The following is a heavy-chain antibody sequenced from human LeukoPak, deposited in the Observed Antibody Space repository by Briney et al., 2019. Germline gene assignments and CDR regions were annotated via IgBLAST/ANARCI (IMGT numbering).Heavy chain of an antibody. CDR3: ARDSSPTTGGYYMDV. CDR2: INTDGSST. CDR1: GFTFRSDW. J-gene: IGHJ6*03. D-gene: IGHD1-14*01. V-gene: IGHV3-74*01. Sequence: GGPLRLSCAASGFTFRSDWMHWVRQVPGKGLVWVSRINTDGSSTNYADSVKGRFTISRDNAKNTLYLQMNSLRAEDTAVYYCARDSSPTTGGYYMDVWGKGTTVTVSS.